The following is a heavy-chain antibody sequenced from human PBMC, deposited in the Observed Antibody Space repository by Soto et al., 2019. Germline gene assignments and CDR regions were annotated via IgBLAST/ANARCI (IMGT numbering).Heavy chain of an antibody. V-gene: IGHV3-72*01. J-gene: IGHJ4*02. D-gene: IGHD1-26*01. CDR3: ARSRLGSYDLKYFDY. Sequence: EVQLVEAGGGLVQPGASLRLSCAASGFTFSDHYVDWVRQAPGKGLEWVARIRNKANSYSTEYGASAKGRFTISRDDSKNLGYLQMSSLKTEDTAVYYCARSRLGSYDLKYFDYWGQGTLVTVSS. CDR1: GFTFSDHY. CDR2: IRNKANSYST.